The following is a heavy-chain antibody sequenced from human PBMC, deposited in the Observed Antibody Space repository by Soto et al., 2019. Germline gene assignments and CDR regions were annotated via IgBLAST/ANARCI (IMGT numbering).Heavy chain of an antibody. Sequence: ASVKVSCKASGYTFTSYGISWVRQAPGQGLEWMGWISAYNGNTNYAQKLQGRVTMTTDTSTSTAYMELRSLRSDDTAVYYCARDPPYSSGWYAGFDPWGQRNLVTVSS. D-gene: IGHD6-19*01. CDR1: GYTFTSYG. CDR3: ARDPPYSSGWYAGFDP. CDR2: ISAYNGNT. J-gene: IGHJ5*02. V-gene: IGHV1-18*01.